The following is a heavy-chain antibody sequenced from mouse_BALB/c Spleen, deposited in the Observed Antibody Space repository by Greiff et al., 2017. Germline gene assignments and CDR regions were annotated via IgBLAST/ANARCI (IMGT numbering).Heavy chain of an antibody. CDR2: IRNKANRYKT. CDR1: GFTFTGYS. CDR3: ARVMQLQWAMDY. Sequence: EVKLMESGGGLVQPGGSLRLSCATSGFTFTGYSMSWVRQPPGKALEWVGFIRNKANRYKTEYSASVKARYTISGDNSQSILYLQLNTLRAEVSATDNCARVMQLQWAMDYWGQGTSVTVSS. V-gene: IGHV7-3*02. J-gene: IGHJ4*01. D-gene: IGHD6-1*01.